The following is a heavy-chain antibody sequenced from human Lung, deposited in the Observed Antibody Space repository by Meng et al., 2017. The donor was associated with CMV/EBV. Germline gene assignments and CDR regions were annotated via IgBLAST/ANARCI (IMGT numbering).Heavy chain of an antibody. V-gene: IGHV4-61*02. D-gene: IGHD5-24*01. J-gene: IGHJ4*02. CDR2: IYTSGST. Sequence: QVQLPESGPGLVKPSQALSLTCTVSGGSISSGSYYWSWLRQPAGKGLEWIGRIYTSGSTNYNPSLKSRVTISVDTSKNQFSLKLSSVTAADTAVYYCASSMATITFAFDYWGQGTLVTVSS. CDR1: GGSISSGSYY. CDR3: ASSMATITFAFDY.